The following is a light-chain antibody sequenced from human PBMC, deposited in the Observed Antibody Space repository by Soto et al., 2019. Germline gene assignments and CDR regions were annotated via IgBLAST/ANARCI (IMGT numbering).Light chain of an antibody. Sequence: QSVLTQPPSASGSPGQSVTISCTGTSSDVGGYNYVSWYQQHPGKAPKLIISEVNKRPSGVPDRFSGSKSGNTASLTVSGLQGEDEADYYCSSYAGSIQVVFGGGTKLTVL. CDR2: EVN. CDR3: SSYAGSIQVV. CDR1: SSDVGGYNY. J-gene: IGLJ2*01. V-gene: IGLV2-8*01.